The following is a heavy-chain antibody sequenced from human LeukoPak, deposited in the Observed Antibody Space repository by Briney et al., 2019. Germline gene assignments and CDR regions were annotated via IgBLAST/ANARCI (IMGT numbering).Heavy chain of an antibody. CDR2: TYYRSKWYN. Sequence: SQTLSLACAISGDSVPSNSAAWDWIRQSPSRGLEWLGRTYYRSKWYNDYAVSVKSRITINPDTSKNQFSLQLNSVTPEDTAVYYCARESWDTEGYNWFDPWGQGTLVTVSS. V-gene: IGHV6-1*01. CDR3: ARESWDTEGYNWFDP. CDR1: GDSVPSNSAA. D-gene: IGHD1-26*01. J-gene: IGHJ5*02.